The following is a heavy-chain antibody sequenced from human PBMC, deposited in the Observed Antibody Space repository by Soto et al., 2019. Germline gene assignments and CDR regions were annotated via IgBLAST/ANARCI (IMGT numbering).Heavy chain of an antibody. CDR2: IYYSGST. CDR1: GGSISSYY. Sequence: SEALSLTCTVSGGSISSYYWSWSRQPPGKGLEWIGYIYYSGSTSYNPTLKSRVTISVDTSKNQISLKLSCVTAADTAGYDCARSARHSCPVGYWGQGTLVTVSS. V-gene: IGHV4-59*01. CDR3: ARSARHSCPVGY. D-gene: IGHD2-15*01. J-gene: IGHJ4*02.